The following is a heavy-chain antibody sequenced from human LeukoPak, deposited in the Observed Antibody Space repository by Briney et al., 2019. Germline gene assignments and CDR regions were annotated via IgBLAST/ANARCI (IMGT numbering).Heavy chain of an antibody. Sequence: GGSLRLSCAASGFTFSSYAMSWVRQAPGKGLEWVSAISGSGGSTYYADSVKGRFTISRDNSKNTLYLQMNSLRAEDTAVYCCAKANIVVVPAAIRGAYYYYYYGMDVWGQGTTVTVSS. D-gene: IGHD2-2*02. CDR2: ISGSGGST. V-gene: IGHV3-23*01. J-gene: IGHJ6*02. CDR1: GFTFSSYA. CDR3: AKANIVVVPAAIRGAYYYYYYGMDV.